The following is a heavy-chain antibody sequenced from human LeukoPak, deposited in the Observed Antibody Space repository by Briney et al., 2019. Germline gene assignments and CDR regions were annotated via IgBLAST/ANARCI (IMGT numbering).Heavy chain of an antibody. D-gene: IGHD2-15*01. V-gene: IGHV3-23*01. CDR1: GFAFSSYA. CDR2: ISGSGGST. Sequence: GGSVRLSCAASGFAFSSYAMSWVRQAPGKGLEWVSAISGSGGSTYYADSVKGRFTISRDNSKNTLYLQMNSLRAEDTAVYYCAKAVVVVAATAALDYWGQGTLVTVSS. J-gene: IGHJ4*02. CDR3: AKAVVVVAATAALDY.